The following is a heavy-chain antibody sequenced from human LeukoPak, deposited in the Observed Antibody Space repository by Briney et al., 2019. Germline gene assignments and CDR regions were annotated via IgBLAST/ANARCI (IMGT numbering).Heavy chain of an antibody. CDR2: ISGGGGGT. J-gene: IGHJ4*02. CDR1: GFTFGTYA. Sequence: PGGSLRLSCAASGFTFGTYAMSWVRQAPGKGLEWVSAISGGGGGTYSADSVKGRFTISRDNSKNTLYLQMNSLIAEDTAVYYCAKSIFGVFRGFDYWGQGTLVTVSS. CDR3: AKSIFGVFRGFDY. D-gene: IGHD3-3*01. V-gene: IGHV3-23*01.